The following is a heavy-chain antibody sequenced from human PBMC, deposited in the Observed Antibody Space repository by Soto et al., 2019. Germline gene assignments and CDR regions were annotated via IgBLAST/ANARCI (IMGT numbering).Heavy chain of an antibody. Sequence: EVQLVESGGGLVKPGGSLRISCAASGFTCSSYSMNWVRQAPGKGLEWVSSISSSSSYIYYADSVKGRFTISRDTAKNSPYRQMNSQRAENTAVYYCARTIMGSWDLYYCDYWGQGTLVTVSS. J-gene: IGHJ4*02. V-gene: IGHV3-21*01. D-gene: IGHD6-13*01. CDR2: ISSSSSYI. CDR3: ARTIMGSWDLYYCDY. CDR1: GFTCSSYS.